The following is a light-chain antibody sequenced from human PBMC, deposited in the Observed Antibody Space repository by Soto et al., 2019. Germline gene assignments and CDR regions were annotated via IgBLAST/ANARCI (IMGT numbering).Light chain of an antibody. Sequence: QSVLTQPASVSGSPGQSITISCTGTSSDVGGYNLVSWYQQHPGKAPKLMIYEVSKRPSGVSNRFSGSKSGNTASLTISGLQAEDEADYYCCSYAGSYVFGTGTRSPS. V-gene: IGLV2-23*02. CDR3: CSYAGSYV. J-gene: IGLJ1*01. CDR1: SSDVGGYNL. CDR2: EVS.